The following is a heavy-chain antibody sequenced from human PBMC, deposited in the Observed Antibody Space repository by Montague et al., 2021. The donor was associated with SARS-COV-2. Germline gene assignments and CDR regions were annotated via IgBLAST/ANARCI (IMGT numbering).Heavy chain of an antibody. CDR2: ISYDGSNK. V-gene: IGHV3-30-3*01. J-gene: IGHJ3*02. CDR1: GFTFSRYA. D-gene: IGHD3-10*01. CDR3: ARAAQKQYVLLWFGELLHDAFDI. Sequence: SLRLSCAASGFTFSRYAMHWVRHAPGNGLEWVAVISYDGSNKYYADSVKGRFPISRDNSKNTLYLQMNSLRAEDTAVYYCARAAQKQYVLLWFGELLHDAFDIWGQGTMVTVSS.